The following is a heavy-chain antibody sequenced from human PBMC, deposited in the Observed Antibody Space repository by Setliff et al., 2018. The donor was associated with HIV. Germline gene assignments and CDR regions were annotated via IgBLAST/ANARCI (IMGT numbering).Heavy chain of an antibody. CDR1: GGTFSNYA. CDR2: LIPIVDIT. CDR3: AKGPNFEDAFDI. V-gene: IGHV1-69*10. D-gene: IGHD2-8*01. Sequence: GASVKVSCKASGGTFSNYAFSWVRQDPGQGLEWMGVLIPIVDITKSTQKFRDRVTFTADESTKTAQMALIDLTFEDTAVYYCAKGPNFEDAFDIWGQGTVGTFSS. J-gene: IGHJ3*02.